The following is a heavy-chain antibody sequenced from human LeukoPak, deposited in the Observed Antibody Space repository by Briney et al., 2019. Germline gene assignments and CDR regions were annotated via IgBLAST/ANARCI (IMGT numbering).Heavy chain of an antibody. V-gene: IGHV3-30*18. D-gene: IGHD4-17*01. CDR1: GFTFSSYG. Sequence: GGSLRLSCAASGFTFSSYGMHWVRQAPGKGLEWVAVISYDGSNKYYADSVKGRFTISRDNSKNTLYLQMNSLRAEDTAVYYCAKCYGDYGTYYYYYGMDVWGQGTTVTDSS. CDR2: ISYDGSNK. CDR3: AKCYGDYGTYYYYYGMDV. J-gene: IGHJ6*02.